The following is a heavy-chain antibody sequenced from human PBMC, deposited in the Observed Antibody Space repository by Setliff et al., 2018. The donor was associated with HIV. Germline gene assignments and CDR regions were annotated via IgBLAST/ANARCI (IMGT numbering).Heavy chain of an antibody. CDR2: IYTSGIS. V-gene: IGHV4-4*09. J-gene: IGHJ4*02. CDR3: ARGLSFYDPGGFDY. Sequence: SETLSLTCTVSGGSISSYCWNWIRQPPGKGLEWIGCIYTSGISTYNFSLRSRVTISVDTSKNQFSLKLSSVTAADTAVYYCARGLSFYDPGGFDYWGQGTLVTVSS. CDR1: GGSISSYC. D-gene: IGHD3-22*01.